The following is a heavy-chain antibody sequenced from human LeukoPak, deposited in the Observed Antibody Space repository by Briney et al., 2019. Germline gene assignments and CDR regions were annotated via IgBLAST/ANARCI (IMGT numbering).Heavy chain of an antibody. D-gene: IGHD2-2*01. CDR3: ASSCSSTSCYGRDV. V-gene: IGHV3-20*01. Sequence: PGGSLRLSCAASGFTFDDYGMSWVCHAPGKGLEWVSGINWNGGSTGYADSVKGRFTISRDNAKNSLYLQMNSLRAEDTALYHCASSCSSTSCYGRDVWGKGTTVTVSS. CDR1: GFTFDDYG. CDR2: INWNGGST. J-gene: IGHJ6*04.